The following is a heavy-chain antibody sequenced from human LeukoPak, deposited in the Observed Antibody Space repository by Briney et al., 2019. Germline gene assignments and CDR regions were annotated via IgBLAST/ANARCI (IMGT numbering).Heavy chain of an antibody. D-gene: IGHD3-22*01. V-gene: IGHV4-4*07. Sequence: PSETLSLTCTVSGGSISSYYWSWIRQPAGKGLEWIGRIYTSGSTNYNPSLKSRVTMSVDTSKNQFSLKLSSVTAADTAVYYCARYYYDSSGYPGLFDPWGQGTLVTVSS. CDR2: IYTSGST. CDR3: ARYYYDSSGYPGLFDP. J-gene: IGHJ5*02. CDR1: GGSISSYY.